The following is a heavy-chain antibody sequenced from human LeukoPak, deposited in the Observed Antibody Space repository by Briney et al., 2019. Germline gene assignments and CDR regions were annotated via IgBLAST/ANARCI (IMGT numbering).Heavy chain of an antibody. Sequence: PSETLSLTCIVSGTSVNNYYWSWIRQPAGKGLEWIGRIYSSGSTNYNLSLTSRVSISVDKSKNQVSLKLESVTAADTAVYYCARGPVFFDYWGQGTLVTVSS. CDR1: GTSVNNYY. D-gene: IGHD1-14*01. V-gene: IGHV4-4*07. CDR3: ARGPVFFDY. J-gene: IGHJ4*02. CDR2: IYSSGST.